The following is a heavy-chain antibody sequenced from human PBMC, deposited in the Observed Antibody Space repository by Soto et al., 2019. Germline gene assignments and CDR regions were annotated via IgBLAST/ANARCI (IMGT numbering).Heavy chain of an antibody. CDR2: FDPEDGET. Sequence: ASVKVSCKVSGYTLTELSMHWVRQAPGKGLEWMGGFDPEDGETIYAQKFQGRVTMTEDTSTDTAYMELSSLRSEDTAVYYCATLVVVTANFDYWGQGTLVTVSS. J-gene: IGHJ4*02. V-gene: IGHV1-24*01. CDR1: GYTLTELS. D-gene: IGHD2-21*02. CDR3: ATLVVVTANFDY.